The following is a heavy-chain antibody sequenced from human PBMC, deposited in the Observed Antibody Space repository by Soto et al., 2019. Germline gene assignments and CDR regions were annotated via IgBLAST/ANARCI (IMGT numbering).Heavy chain of an antibody. V-gene: IGHV4-59*01. Sequence: SETLSLTCTVSGGSISSYYWSWIRQPAGKGLEWIGYIYYSGSTNYNPSLKSRVTISVDTSKNQFSLKLSSVTAADTAVYYCARVPYYDFWSGEYYGMDVWGQGTTVTVYS. CDR1: GGSISSYY. CDR2: IYYSGST. J-gene: IGHJ6*02. CDR3: ARVPYYDFWSGEYYGMDV. D-gene: IGHD3-3*01.